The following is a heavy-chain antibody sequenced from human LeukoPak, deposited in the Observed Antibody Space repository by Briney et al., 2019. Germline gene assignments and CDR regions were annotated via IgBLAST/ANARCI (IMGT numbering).Heavy chain of an antibody. CDR3: AKESAGDIVVVVAAQPFDY. CDR2: MYSGGST. CDR1: GFTVSSNY. D-gene: IGHD2-15*01. V-gene: IGHV3-53*01. Sequence: HPGGSLRLSCAASGFTVSSNYLSWVRQAPGKGLEWVSVMYSGGSTYFADSVKGRFTISRDNSKNTLYLQMNSLRAEDTAVYYCAKESAGDIVVVVAAQPFDYWGQGTLVTVSS. J-gene: IGHJ4*02.